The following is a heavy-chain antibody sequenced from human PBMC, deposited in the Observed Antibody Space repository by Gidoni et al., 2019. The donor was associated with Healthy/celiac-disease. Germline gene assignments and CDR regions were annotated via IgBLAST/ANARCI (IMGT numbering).Heavy chain of an antibody. CDR2: IYTSGST. Sequence: QVQLQESGPGLVKPSQTLSLTCTVAGGSISSGSYYWSWIRQPAGKGLEWIGRIYTSGSTNYNPSLKSRVTISVDTSKNQFSLKLSSVTAADTAVYYCARDSSGYYYGEFDYWGQGTLVTVSS. D-gene: IGHD3-22*01. CDR1: GGSISSGSYY. CDR3: ARDSSGYYYGEFDY. J-gene: IGHJ4*02. V-gene: IGHV4-61*02.